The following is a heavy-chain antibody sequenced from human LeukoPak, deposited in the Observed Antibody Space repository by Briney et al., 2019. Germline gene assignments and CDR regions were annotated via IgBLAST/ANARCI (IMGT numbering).Heavy chain of an antibody. CDR1: GGSISSYY. V-gene: IGHV4-59*08. Sequence: ASETLSLTCTVSGGSISSYYWSWIRQSPGKGLEWIGYIYYSGSTYYNPSLKSRVTISVDTSKNQFSLKPSSVTAADTAVYYCARQVGATLFDYWGQGTLVTVSS. CDR2: IYYSGST. J-gene: IGHJ4*02. CDR3: ARQVGATLFDY. D-gene: IGHD1-26*01.